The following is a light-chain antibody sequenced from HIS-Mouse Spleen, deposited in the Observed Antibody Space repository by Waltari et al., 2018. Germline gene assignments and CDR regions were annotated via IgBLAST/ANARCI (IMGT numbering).Light chain of an antibody. CDR2: EVS. J-gene: IGLJ1*01. Sequence: QSALTQPPSASGSPGQSVTIPCTGTSSDVGGYHYVSWYQQQPGKAPKLMIYEVSKRPSGVPDRFSGSKSGNTASLTVSGLQAEDEADYYCSSYAGSNNSLYVFGTGTKVTVL. CDR3: SSYAGSNNSLYV. CDR1: SSDVGGYHY. V-gene: IGLV2-8*01.